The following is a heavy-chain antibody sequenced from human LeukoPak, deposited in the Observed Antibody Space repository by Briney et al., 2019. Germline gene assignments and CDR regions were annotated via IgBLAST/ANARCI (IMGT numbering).Heavy chain of an antibody. CDR3: AKLGEDIVVVPAAVIDY. V-gene: IGHV3-23*01. Sequence: GGSLRLSCAASGFTFDDYGMSWVRQAPGKGLEWVSGISGSGRSTYYADSVKGRFTITRDNSKNTLYLQMNSLRAEDTAVYYCAKLGEDIVVVPAAVIDYWGQGTLLIVSS. D-gene: IGHD2-2*01. J-gene: IGHJ4*02. CDR2: ISGSGRST. CDR1: GFTFDDYG.